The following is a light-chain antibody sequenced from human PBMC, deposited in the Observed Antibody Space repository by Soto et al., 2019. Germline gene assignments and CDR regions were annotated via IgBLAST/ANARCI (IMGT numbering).Light chain of an antibody. V-gene: IGKV1-12*01. CDR3: LQSDSFPHT. J-gene: IGKJ2*01. Sequence: DIQMTQSPSSVSASVGDRVTITCRASQGISSWLAWYQKKPGKAPMLLIYAASSLQSGVPSRFSGSGSGTDFTLTISSLQPEDFATYYCLQSDSFPHTFGQGTKLEIK. CDR2: AAS. CDR1: QGISSW.